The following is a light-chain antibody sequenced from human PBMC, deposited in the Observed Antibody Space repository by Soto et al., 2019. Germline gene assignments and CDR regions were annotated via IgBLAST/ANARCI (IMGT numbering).Light chain of an antibody. Sequence: EIVLTQSPGTLSLFPGERATLSCRASQSLSTSYLAWYQQKPGQALRLLIYGASNRAAGIPDRVSGSGSGTDLTLTISRLEPEAFAVYYCQQYGSSPTFGQGTRLEMK. CDR1: QSLSTSY. CDR3: QQYGSSPT. J-gene: IGKJ5*01. CDR2: GAS. V-gene: IGKV3-20*01.